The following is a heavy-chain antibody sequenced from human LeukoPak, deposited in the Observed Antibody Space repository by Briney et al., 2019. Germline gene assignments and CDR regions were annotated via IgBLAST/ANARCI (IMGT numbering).Heavy chain of an antibody. CDR3: ARSIIGTRSKFDY. J-gene: IGHJ4*02. CDR1: GGSISTYY. Sequence: SETLSLTCTVSGGSISTYYWSWIRQPPEKGLEWIGYISYSGSTNYNPSLKSRVTISLDTSKNQFALKLSSVTAADTAVYYCARSIIGTRSKFDYWGQGTLVTVSS. V-gene: IGHV4-59*08. CDR2: ISYSGST. D-gene: IGHD1/OR15-1a*01.